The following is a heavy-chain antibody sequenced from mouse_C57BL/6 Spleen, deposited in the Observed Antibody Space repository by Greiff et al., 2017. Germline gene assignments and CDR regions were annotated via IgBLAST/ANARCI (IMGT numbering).Heavy chain of an antibody. D-gene: IGHD1-1*02. CDR3: ASMGYGGGQAGFAY. CDR1: GYAFSSSW. V-gene: IGHV1-82*01. CDR2: IFPGDGDT. Sequence: VQLLQSGPELVKPGASVKISCKASGYAFSSSWMNWVKQRPGKGLEWIGRIFPGDGDTNYNGKFKGKATLTANKSSSTAYMQPSRLTSEDSAVYFCASMGYGGGQAGFAYWGQGTLVTVSA. J-gene: IGHJ3*01.